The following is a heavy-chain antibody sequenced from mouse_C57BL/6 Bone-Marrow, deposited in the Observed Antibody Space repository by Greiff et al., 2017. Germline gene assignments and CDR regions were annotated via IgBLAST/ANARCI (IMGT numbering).Heavy chain of an antibody. V-gene: IGHV5-16*01. J-gene: IGHJ1*03. CDR3: ARVDYYGSSYDWYFDV. CDR2: INYDGSST. D-gene: IGHD1-1*01. Sequence: EVQVVESEGGLVQPGSSMKLSCTASGFTFSDYYMAWVRQVPEKGLEWVANINYDGSSTYYLDSLKSRFIISRDNAKNILYLQMSSLKSEDTATYYCARVDYYGSSYDWYFDVWGTGTTVTVSS. CDR1: GFTFSDYY.